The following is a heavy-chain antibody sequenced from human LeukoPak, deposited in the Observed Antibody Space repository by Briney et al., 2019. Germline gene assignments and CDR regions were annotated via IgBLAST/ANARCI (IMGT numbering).Heavy chain of an antibody. J-gene: IGHJ4*02. D-gene: IGHD3-22*01. CDR1: GGSISSSSYY. V-gene: IGHV4-39*02. Sequence: SETLPLTCTVSGGSISSSSYYWGWIRQPPGKGLEWIGSIYYSGSTYYNPSLKSRVTISVDTSKNQFSLKLSSVTAADTAVYYCAREPVHYYDSSGYYYGEDYWGQGTLVTVSS. CDR3: AREPVHYYDSSGYYYGEDY. CDR2: IYYSGST.